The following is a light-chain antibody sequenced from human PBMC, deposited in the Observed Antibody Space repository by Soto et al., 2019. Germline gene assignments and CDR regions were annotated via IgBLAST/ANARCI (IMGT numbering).Light chain of an antibody. J-gene: IGKJ5*01. CDR3: QQSYSTPIT. Sequence: GERVTLSCRASQSVNSTYLTWYRQKPGQAPGLLICGASTRATGIPSRFSGSGSGTDFTLTISSLQPEDFATYYCQQSYSTPITFGQGTRLEIK. V-gene: IGKV3D-7*01. CDR2: GAS. CDR1: QSVNSTY.